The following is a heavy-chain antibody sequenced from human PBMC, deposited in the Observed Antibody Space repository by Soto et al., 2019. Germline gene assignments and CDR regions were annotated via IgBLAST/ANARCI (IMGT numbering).Heavy chain of an antibody. V-gene: IGHV3-15*01. CDR1: GFTFSNAW. Sequence: PGGSLRLSCAASGFTFSNAWMSWVRQAPGKGLEWVGSIKSKTDGGTTDYAAPVKGRFTISRDDSKNTLYLQMNSLKTEDTAVYYCTTGCSSTSCYREYYYYGMDVWGQGTTVTVSS. D-gene: IGHD2-2*01. CDR3: TTGCSSTSCYREYYYYGMDV. CDR2: IKSKTDGGTT. J-gene: IGHJ6*02.